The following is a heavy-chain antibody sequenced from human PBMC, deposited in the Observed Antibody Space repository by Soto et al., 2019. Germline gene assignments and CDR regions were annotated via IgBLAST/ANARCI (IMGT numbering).Heavy chain of an antibody. D-gene: IGHD3-10*01. Sequence: QVQLVQSGAEVKKPGASVKVSCKASGYTFTSYDINWVRQATGQGLEWMGWLNPNSGNTGYAQKLQGRVTMTRNTSISTAYMELSSLRSEDTAVYYCAITHLRFGEHHYWGQRTLVTVSS. V-gene: IGHV1-8*01. CDR3: AITHLRFGEHHY. J-gene: IGHJ4*02. CDR1: GYTFTSYD. CDR2: LNPNSGNT.